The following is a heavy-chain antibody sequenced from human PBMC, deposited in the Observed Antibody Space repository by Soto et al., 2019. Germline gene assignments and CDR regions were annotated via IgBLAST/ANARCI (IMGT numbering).Heavy chain of an antibody. Sequence: GGSLRLSCAASGFTFSSYSMNWVRQAPGKGLEWVSSISSSSSYIYYADSVKGRFTISRDNAKNSLYLQMNSLRAEDTAVYYCASQGDGDYYYGMDVWGQGTTVTVSS. CDR2: ISSSSSYI. CDR1: GFTFSSYS. V-gene: IGHV3-21*01. J-gene: IGHJ6*02. D-gene: IGHD2-21*02. CDR3: ASQGDGDYYYGMDV.